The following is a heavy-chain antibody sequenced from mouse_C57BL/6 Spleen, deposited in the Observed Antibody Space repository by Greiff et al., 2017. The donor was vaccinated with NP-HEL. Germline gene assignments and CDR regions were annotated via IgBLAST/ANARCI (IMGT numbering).Heavy chain of an antibody. Sequence: VQLKESGPELVKPGASVKMSCKASGYTFTDYNMHWVKQSHGKSLEWIGYINPNNGGTSYNQKFKGKATLTVNKSSSTAYMELRSLTSEDSAVYYCAREGRYYYGSSYGYWGQGTTLTVSS. CDR3: AREGRYYYGSSYGY. CDR2: INPNNGGT. J-gene: IGHJ2*01. V-gene: IGHV1-22*01. D-gene: IGHD1-1*01. CDR1: GYTFTDYN.